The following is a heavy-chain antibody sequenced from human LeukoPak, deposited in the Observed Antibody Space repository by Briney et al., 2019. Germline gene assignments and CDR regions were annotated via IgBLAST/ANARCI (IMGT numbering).Heavy chain of an antibody. D-gene: IGHD4-17*01. CDR1: GYTFTSYG. CDR3: ARDLATVTPTQTTTFDY. J-gene: IGHJ4*02. V-gene: IGHV1-18*04. Sequence: SVKVSCKASGYTFTSYGISWVRQAPGQGLEWMGWISAYNGNTNYAQKLQGRVTMTTDTSTSTAYMELRSLRSDDTAVYYCARDLATVTPTQTTTFDYWGQGTLVTVSS. CDR2: ISAYNGNT.